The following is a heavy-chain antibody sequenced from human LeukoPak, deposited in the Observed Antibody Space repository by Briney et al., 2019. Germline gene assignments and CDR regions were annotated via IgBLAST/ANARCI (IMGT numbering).Heavy chain of an antibody. V-gene: IGHV3-48*03. CDR1: GFTFSSYE. D-gene: IGHD3-10*02. CDR2: ISSSGSNI. CDR3: AELGITMIGGV. J-gene: IGHJ6*04. Sequence: GGSLRLSCAASGFTFSSYEMNWVRQAPGKWLEWVSYISSSGSNIKYADSVKGRFTISRGNAKNSVYLQMNSLRAEDTAVYYCAELGITMIGGVWGKGTTVTISS.